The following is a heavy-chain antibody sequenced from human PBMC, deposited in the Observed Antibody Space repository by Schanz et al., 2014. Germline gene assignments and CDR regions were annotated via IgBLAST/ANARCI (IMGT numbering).Heavy chain of an antibody. CDR3: ARGKAYTAETPMNWFDP. CDR1: GFIFSNHG. D-gene: IGHD2-21*01. V-gene: IGHV3-30*02. J-gene: IGHJ5*02. Sequence: QAELVESGGGVVQPGGSLRLSCAASGFIFSNHGMNWVRQAPGKGLEWVAFIQHDGSRTYYTASLKGRVTISRDNSQNMVYVEMNSLRVEDTAVYYCARGKAYTAETPMNWFDPWGQGTLVTVSS. CDR2: IQHDGSRT.